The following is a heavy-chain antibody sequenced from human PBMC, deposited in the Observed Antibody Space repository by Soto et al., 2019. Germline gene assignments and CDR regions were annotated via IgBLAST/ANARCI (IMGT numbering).Heavy chain of an antibody. J-gene: IGHJ4*02. CDR3: ARDPPDCSGGSCYMSY. Sequence: GGSLRLSCAASGFTFSSYSMNWVRQAPGKGLEWVSSISSSSSYIYYADSVKGRFTISRDNAKNSLYLQMNSLRAEDTTVYYCARDPPDCSGGSCYMSYWGQGTLVTVSS. CDR1: GFTFSSYS. CDR2: ISSSSSYI. V-gene: IGHV3-21*01. D-gene: IGHD2-15*01.